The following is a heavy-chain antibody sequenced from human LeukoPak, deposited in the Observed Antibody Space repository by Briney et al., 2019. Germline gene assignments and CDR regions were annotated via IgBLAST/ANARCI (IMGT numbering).Heavy chain of an antibody. CDR2: IYYSGST. Sequence: SETLSLTCTVSGGSISSYYWSWIRQPPGKGLEWIGYIYYSGSTNYNPSLKSRVTISVDTSKNQFSLKLSSVTAADTAVYYCARHMVQLWSSDYYYYGMDVWGQGTTVTVSS. D-gene: IGHD5-18*01. CDR1: GGSISSYY. V-gene: IGHV4-59*01. J-gene: IGHJ6*02. CDR3: ARHMVQLWSSDYYYYGMDV.